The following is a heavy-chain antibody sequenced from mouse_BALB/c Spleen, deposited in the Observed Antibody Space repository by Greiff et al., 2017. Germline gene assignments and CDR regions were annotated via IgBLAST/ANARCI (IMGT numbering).Heavy chain of an antibody. Sequence: EVQRVESGPGLVKPSQSLSLTCTVTGYSITSDYAWNWIRQFPGNKLEWMGYISYSGSTSYHPSLKSRISITRDTSKNQFFLQLNSVTTEDTATYYCARSYGYFDYWGQGTTLTVSS. V-gene: IGHV3-2*02. CDR2: ISYSGST. D-gene: IGHD1-1*01. J-gene: IGHJ2*01. CDR1: GYSITSDYA. CDR3: ARSYGYFDY.